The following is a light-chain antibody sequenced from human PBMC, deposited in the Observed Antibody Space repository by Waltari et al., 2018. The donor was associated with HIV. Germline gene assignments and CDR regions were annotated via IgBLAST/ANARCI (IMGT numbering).Light chain of an antibody. CDR1: SRYVGTYNY. CDR3: CSYAGSSYV. J-gene: IGLJ1*01. V-gene: IGLV2-11*01. Sequence: QSALTQPRSVSGSPGPSVTISCTGTSRYVGTYNYGSWYQQHPGKAPKLMINDVTKQPSVVPDPFSGSKSANTASMTIFGLQAEDEDYYYCCSYAGSSYVFGTGTNVTVL. CDR2: DVT.